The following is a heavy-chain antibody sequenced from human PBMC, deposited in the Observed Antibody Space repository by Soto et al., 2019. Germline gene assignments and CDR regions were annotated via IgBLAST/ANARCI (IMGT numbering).Heavy chain of an antibody. J-gene: IGHJ4*02. CDR1: GGSISSSSYY. Sequence: SETLSLTCTVSGGSISSSSYYWGWIRQPPGKGLEWIGSIYYSGSTYYNPSLKSRVTISVDTSKNQFSLKLSSVTAADTAVYYCARDTYDILTGYSPFDYWGQGTLVTVSS. CDR3: ARDTYDILTGYSPFDY. D-gene: IGHD3-9*01. CDR2: IYYSGST. V-gene: IGHV4-39*07.